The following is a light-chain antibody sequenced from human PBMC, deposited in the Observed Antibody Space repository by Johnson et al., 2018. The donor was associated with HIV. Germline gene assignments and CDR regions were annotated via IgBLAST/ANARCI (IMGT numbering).Light chain of an antibody. V-gene: IGLV1-51*01. J-gene: IGLJ1*01. CDR3: GTWDSSLSAGGANYV. CDR2: DNN. Sequence: QSVLTQPPSVSAAPGQKVTISCSGTSSNIGNNYVSWYQQFPGTAPKLVIYDNNNRPSGIPDRFSGSKSGTSATLGITGLQTGDEADYYCGTWDSSLSAGGANYVFGTGTKGTVL. CDR1: SSNIGNNY.